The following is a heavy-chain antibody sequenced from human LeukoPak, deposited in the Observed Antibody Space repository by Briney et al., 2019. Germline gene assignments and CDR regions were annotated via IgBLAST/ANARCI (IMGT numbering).Heavy chain of an antibody. Sequence: GRSLRLSCAASRFTLSSYAMHWVRQAPGKGLEWVAVISYDGSNKYYADSVKGRFTISRDNSKNTLYLQMNSLRAEDTAVYYCARDETWGQGTLVTVSS. V-gene: IGHV3-30*04. CDR2: ISYDGSNK. CDR3: ARDET. J-gene: IGHJ5*02. CDR1: RFTLSSYA.